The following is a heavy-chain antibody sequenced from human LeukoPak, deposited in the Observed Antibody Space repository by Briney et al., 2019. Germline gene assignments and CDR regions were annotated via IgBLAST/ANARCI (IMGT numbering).Heavy chain of an antibody. Sequence: GGSLRLSWAASGFTFSDYYMSWIRQAPGKGLGWVSYISSSGSTIYYADSVKGRFTISRDNAKNSLYLQMNSLRAAHTAVNFCARGTPAYSRSWAPTTYWGQGTLVTVSS. D-gene: IGHD6-13*01. V-gene: IGHV3-11*04. CDR1: GFTFSDYY. CDR3: ARGTPAYSRSWAPTTY. CDR2: ISSSGSTI. J-gene: IGHJ4*02.